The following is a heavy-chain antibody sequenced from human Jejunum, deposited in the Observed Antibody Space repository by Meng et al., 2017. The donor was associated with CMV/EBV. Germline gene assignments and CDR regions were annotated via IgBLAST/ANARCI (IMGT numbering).Heavy chain of an antibody. Sequence: LSCAASGFTFSSYAMQWVRHAPGKGLEYVSAISSDGGSTYYADSVKCRFTISRDNSKNTLDLQMDSLRAEDMAVYYCARAGSGYYDYWGRGTLVTVSS. CDR2: ISSDGGST. CDR1: GFTFSSYA. V-gene: IGHV3-64*02. J-gene: IGHJ4*02. D-gene: IGHD3-3*01. CDR3: ARAGSGYYDY.